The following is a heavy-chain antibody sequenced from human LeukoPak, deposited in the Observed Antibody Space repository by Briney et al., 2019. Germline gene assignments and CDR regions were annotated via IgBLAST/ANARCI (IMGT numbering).Heavy chain of an antibody. CDR2: INHSGST. Sequence: SETLSLTCAVYGGSFSGYYWSWIRQPPGKGLEWIGEINHSGSTNYNPSLKSRVTISVDTSKNQFSLKLSSVTAADTAVYYCARAPITMIVFFIVRQTPNYFDYWGQGTLVTVSS. D-gene: IGHD3-22*01. J-gene: IGHJ4*02. CDR3: ARAPITMIVFFIVRQTPNYFDY. V-gene: IGHV4-34*01. CDR1: GGSFSGYY.